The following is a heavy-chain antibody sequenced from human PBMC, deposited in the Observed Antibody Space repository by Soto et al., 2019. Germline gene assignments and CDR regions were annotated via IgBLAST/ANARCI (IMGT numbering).Heavy chain of an antibody. CDR1: GYTFTGYY. V-gene: IGHV1-2*04. D-gene: IGHD6-19*01. Sequence: ASVKVSCKASGYTFTGYYMHWVRQAPGQGLEWMGWINPNSGGTNYAQKFQGWVTMTRDTSISTAYMELSRLRSDDTAVYYCARDLSSGWYVFDYWAREPWSPSPQ. CDR3: ARDLSSGWYVFDY. J-gene: IGHJ4*02. CDR2: INPNSGGT.